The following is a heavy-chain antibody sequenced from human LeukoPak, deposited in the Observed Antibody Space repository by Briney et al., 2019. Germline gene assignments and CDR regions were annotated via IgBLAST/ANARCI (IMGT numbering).Heavy chain of an antibody. J-gene: IGHJ4*02. D-gene: IGHD3-9*01. CDR1: GYTFTSYA. V-gene: IGHV1-3*01. CDR2: INAGNGNT. Sequence: GASVKVSCKASGYTFTSYAMHWVRQAPGQRLEWMGWINAGNGNTKYSQKFQGRVTITRDTSASTAYMELSSLRSEDTAVYYCARDLRLLLRYFDRFLDYWGQGTLVTVSS. CDR3: ARDLRLLLRYFDRFLDY.